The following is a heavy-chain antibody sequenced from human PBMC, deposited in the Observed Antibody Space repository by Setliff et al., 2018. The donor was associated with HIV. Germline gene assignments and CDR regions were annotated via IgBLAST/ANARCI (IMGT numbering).Heavy chain of an antibody. D-gene: IGHD1-7*01. J-gene: IGHJ6*02. V-gene: IGHV4-59*11. CDR1: GGSISSHY. Sequence: SETLSLTCTVSGGSISSHYWSWIRQPPGKGLEWIGSFYHTGSTHYNPSLKSRTTMSLDTSRNQVSLKLSSVSAADTAVYYCARDQGLELRGDYYYYGMDVWGQGTTVTVSS. CDR2: FYHTGST. CDR3: ARDQGLELRGDYYYYGMDV.